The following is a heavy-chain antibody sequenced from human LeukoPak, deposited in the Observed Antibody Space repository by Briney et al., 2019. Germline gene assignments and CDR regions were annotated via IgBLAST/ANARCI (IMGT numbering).Heavy chain of an antibody. CDR1: GGSFSGYY. CDR2: INHSGST. CDR3: ARGRYLPLYFDY. J-gene: IGHJ4*02. V-gene: IGHV4-34*01. D-gene: IGHD1-14*01. Sequence: SETLSLTCAVYGGSFSGYYWSWIRQPPGKGLEWIGEINHSGSTNYNPSLKSRVTISVDTSKNQFSLKLSSVTAADTAVYYCARGRYLPLYFDYWGQGTLDTVSS.